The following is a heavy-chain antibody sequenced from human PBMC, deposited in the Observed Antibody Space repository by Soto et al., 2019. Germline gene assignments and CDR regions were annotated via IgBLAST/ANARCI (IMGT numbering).Heavy chain of an antibody. J-gene: IGHJ4*02. D-gene: IGHD4-4*01. CDR1: GGSISSYY. Sequence: PSETLSLTCTVSGGSISSYYWSWIRQPPGKGPEWIGSIYSSGSTYYNPSLNSRVTISVDRSKNQFSLKLSSVTAADTAVYYCARGMTTVTTLDYWGQGTLVTVSS. V-gene: IGHV4-59*12. CDR3: ARGMTTVTTLDY. CDR2: IYSSGST.